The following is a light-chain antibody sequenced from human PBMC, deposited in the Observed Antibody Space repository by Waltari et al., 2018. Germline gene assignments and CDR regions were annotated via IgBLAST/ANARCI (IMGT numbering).Light chain of an antibody. Sequence: DIQMTQSPSTLSASVGDRVTITCRASQSISTWLAWYQQKPGKAPNLLIYKASALESGVPSRFSGSGPATDFTLTISGLQPDDFATYFCQQYNTFPWTFGQGTKVEIK. CDR1: QSISTW. CDR3: QQYNTFPWT. CDR2: KAS. J-gene: IGKJ1*01. V-gene: IGKV1-5*03.